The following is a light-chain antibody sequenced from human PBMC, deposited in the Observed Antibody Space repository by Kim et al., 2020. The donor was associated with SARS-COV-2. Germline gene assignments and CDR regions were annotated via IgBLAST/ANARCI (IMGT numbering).Light chain of an antibody. J-gene: IGKJ4*01. CDR1: QSVHRN. CDR3: QQYDQWAFT. CDR2: DAS. Sequence: EVVLTQSPATLSVSPGESVTLSCRASQSVHRNLAWYQQKPGQAPSLLIDDASTRATGIPARFSGSGSGTEFTLTISSLQPDDSAVYYCQQYDQWAFTFGRGTKVEI. V-gene: IGKV3-15*01.